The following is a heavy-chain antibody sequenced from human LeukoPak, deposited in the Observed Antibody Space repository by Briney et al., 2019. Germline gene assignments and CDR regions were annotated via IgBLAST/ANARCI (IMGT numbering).Heavy chain of an antibody. Sequence: ASVKVSCKASGYTFTSFGISWVRQAPGQGLEWMGWISAYNGNTNYAQMLQGRVTMTTDTSTSTAYMELRSLRSDDTAVYYCARGSGSFGLPPFDPWGQGTLVTVSS. D-gene: IGHD1-26*01. CDR2: ISAYNGNT. J-gene: IGHJ5*02. CDR3: ARGSGSFGLPPFDP. V-gene: IGHV1-18*01. CDR1: GYTFTSFG.